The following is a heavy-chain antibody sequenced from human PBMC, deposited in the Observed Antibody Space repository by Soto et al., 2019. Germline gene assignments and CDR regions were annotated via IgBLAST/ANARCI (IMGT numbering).Heavy chain of an antibody. D-gene: IGHD4-17*01. V-gene: IGHV1-69*06. Sequence: SGKVSCKASGGTFSSYAISWVRQAPGQGLEWMGGIIPIFGTANYAQKFQGRVTITADKSTSTAYMELSSLRSEDTAVYYCARDLDYGEDYYYGMDVWGQGSTVTVSS. J-gene: IGHJ6*02. CDR1: GGTFSSYA. CDR2: IIPIFGTA. CDR3: ARDLDYGEDYYYGMDV.